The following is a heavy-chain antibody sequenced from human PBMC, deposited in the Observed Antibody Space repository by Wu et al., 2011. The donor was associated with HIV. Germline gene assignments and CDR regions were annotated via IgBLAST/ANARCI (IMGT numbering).Heavy chain of an antibody. Sequence: QVQLVQSGAEVKKPGASVKVSCRASGSTFTRYFIHWVRQAPGQGLEWMGIINPNNGRATYAQKFQGRVTMTRDTSTDTTYMELSSLRSEDTAVYYCAAAPGTISPRFDYWGQGTLVTVSS. J-gene: IGHJ4*02. CDR1: GSTFTRYF. CDR2: INPNNGRA. D-gene: IGHD2-2*01. CDR3: AAAPGTISPRFDY. V-gene: IGHV1-46*01.